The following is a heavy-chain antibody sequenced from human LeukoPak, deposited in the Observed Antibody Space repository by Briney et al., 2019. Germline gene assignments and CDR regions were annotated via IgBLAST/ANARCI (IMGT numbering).Heavy chain of an antibody. CDR3: ERVGAWELQRVFEY. Sequence: GGSLRLSCAASGFTFTNYWMTWVRQVPGKGLEWVANIHKAGSESYYEDSVKGRFAISRDNAKNSLYLQLSSLRVEDTAVYYCERVGAWELQRVFEYWGQGTLVTVSS. V-gene: IGHV3-7*01. J-gene: IGHJ4*02. D-gene: IGHD1-26*01. CDR1: GFTFTNYW. CDR2: IHKAGSES.